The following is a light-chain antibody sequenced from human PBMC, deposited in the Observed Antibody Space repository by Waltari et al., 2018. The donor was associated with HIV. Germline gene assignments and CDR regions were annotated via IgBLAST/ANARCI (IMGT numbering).Light chain of an antibody. V-gene: IGLV5-45*02. CDR2: YNSDSDV. CDR3: MIWHSNAYV. Sequence: QSVLTQPSSLSAPPGTSASLTCTLRSGINVASYRLYWYQQGSGTHPQYLLTYNSDSDVQRGSGVPSRFSASKDASANAGILLISGIQSEDEADYYCMIWHSNAYVFGSGTKVTV. J-gene: IGLJ1*01. CDR1: SGINVASYR.